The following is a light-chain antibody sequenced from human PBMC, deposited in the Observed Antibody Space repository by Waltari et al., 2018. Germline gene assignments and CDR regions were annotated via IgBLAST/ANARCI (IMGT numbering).Light chain of an antibody. CDR2: AAS. J-gene: IGKJ4*02. CDR1: QTISTF. V-gene: IGKV1-39*01. Sequence: IQLPHSPPPLFAFVGDSATITCRASQTISTFLNWYQRKPGKAPKLLIYAASSLKSGVPSRFSGSGSGTDFTLTISSLQPDDFATYYCQQSYYTLPTFGGGTKIEIK. CDR3: QQSYYTLPT.